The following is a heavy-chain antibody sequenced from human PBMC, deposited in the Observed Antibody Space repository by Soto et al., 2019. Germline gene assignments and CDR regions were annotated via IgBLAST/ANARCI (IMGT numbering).Heavy chain of an antibody. CDR3: AKDISGSSWFSFFDY. Sequence: GGSLRLSCAASGFTFSSYAMSWVRQAPGKGLEWVSAISGSGGSTYYADSVKGRFTISRDNSKNTLYLQMNSLRAEDTAVYYCAKDISGSSWFSFFDYWGQGTLVTVPQ. D-gene: IGHD6-13*01. CDR2: ISGSGGST. CDR1: GFTFSSYA. V-gene: IGHV3-23*01. J-gene: IGHJ4*02.